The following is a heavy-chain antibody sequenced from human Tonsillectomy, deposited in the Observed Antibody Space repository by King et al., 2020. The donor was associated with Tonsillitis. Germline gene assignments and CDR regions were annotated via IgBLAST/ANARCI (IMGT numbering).Heavy chain of an antibody. CDR1: GGSISSYY. D-gene: IGHD3-22*01. CDR3: ARYRKSSGSKFPNHWDWYFDL. V-gene: IGHV4-59*01. Sequence: QLQESGPGLVKPSETLSLTCTVSGGSISSYYWSWIRQPPGKGLEWIGYIYYSGSTNYNPSLKSRVTISVDTSKNQFSLKLSSVTAADTAVYYCARYRKSSGSKFPNHWDWYFDLWGRGTLVTVSS. CDR2: IYYSGST. J-gene: IGHJ2*01.